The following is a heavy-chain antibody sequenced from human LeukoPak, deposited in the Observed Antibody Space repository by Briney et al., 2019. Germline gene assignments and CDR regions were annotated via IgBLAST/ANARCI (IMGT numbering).Heavy chain of an antibody. CDR1: GFTFSSYS. J-gene: IGHJ6*03. V-gene: IGHV3-21*01. CDR3: ARGGEEYQLLYNYYYYYMDV. D-gene: IGHD2-2*02. Sequence: GGSLRLSCAASGFTFSSYSMNWVRQAPGKGLEWVSSISSSSGYIYYADSVKGRFTISRDNAKNSLYLQMNSLRAEDTAVYYCARGGEEYQLLYNYYYYYMDVWGKGTTVTVSS. CDR2: ISSSSGYI.